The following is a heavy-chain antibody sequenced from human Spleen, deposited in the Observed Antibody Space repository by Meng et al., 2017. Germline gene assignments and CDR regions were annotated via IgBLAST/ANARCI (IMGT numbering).Heavy chain of an antibody. CDR1: GGSFSDYY. Sequence: EQRQQGGAGRLKPSETLSLTCGVSGGSFSDYYWSWIRQPPGKGLEWIGEINHSGSTNYNPSLESRATISVDTSQNNLSLKLSSVTAADSAVYYCARGPTTMAHDFDYCGQGTLVTVSS. D-gene: IGHD4-11*01. CDR3: ARGPTTMAHDFDY. J-gene: IGHJ4*02. CDR2: INHSGST. V-gene: IGHV4-34*01.